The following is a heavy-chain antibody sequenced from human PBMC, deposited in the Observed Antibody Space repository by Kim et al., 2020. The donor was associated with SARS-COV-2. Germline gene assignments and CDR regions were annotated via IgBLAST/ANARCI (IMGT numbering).Heavy chain of an antibody. J-gene: IGHJ4*02. D-gene: IGHD3-10*01. CDR3: ARDRDGSGSYFDY. V-gene: IGHV1-69*01. Sequence: AQKYQGRVTITADESTCTAYMELSSLGSEDTAVYYCARDRDGSGSYFDYWGQGTLVTVSS.